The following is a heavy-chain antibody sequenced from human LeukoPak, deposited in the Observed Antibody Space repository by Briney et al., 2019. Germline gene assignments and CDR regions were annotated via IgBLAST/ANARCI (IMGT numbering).Heavy chain of an antibody. Sequence: SETLSLTCAVYGGSFSGYYWSWIRQPPGKGLEWIGEINHSGSTNYNPSLKSRVTISVDTSKNQFSLKLSSVTAADTAVYYCARESEEFDYWGQGTLVTVSS. V-gene: IGHV4-34*09. J-gene: IGHJ4*02. CDR3: ARESEEFDY. CDR1: GGSFSGYY. CDR2: INHSGST.